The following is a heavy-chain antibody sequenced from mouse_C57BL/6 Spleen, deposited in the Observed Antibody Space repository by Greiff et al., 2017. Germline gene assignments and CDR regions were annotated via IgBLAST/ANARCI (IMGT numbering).Heavy chain of an antibody. CDR2: INPNNGGT. J-gene: IGHJ4*01. CDR1: GYTFTDYY. Sequence: VQLQQSGPELVKPGASVKISCKASGYTFTDYYMNWVKQSHGQSLEWIGDINPNNGGTSYNQKFKGKATLTADTSSNTAYMELRSLTSEDAAVYYCSREGDWDDAMDYGGQGTTVTVSA. D-gene: IGHD4-1*01. V-gene: IGHV1-26*01. CDR3: SREGDWDDAMDY.